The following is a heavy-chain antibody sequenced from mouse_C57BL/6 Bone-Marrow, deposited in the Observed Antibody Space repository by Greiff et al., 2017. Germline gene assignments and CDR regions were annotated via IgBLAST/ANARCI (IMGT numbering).Heavy chain of an antibody. CDR1: GYSFTDYN. CDR2: INPNYGTT. CDR3: ARSIYYYGTKGAMDY. Sequence: EVQLVESGPELVKPGASVKISCKASGYSFTDYNMNWVKQSNGKSLEWIGVINPNYGTTSYNQKFKGKATLTVDQSSSTAYMQLNSLTSEDSAVYYCARSIYYYGTKGAMDYWGQGTSVTVSS. J-gene: IGHJ4*01. D-gene: IGHD1-1*01. V-gene: IGHV1-39*01.